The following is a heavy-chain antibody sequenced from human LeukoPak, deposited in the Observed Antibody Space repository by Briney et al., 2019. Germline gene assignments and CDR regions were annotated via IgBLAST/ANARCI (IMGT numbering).Heavy chain of an antibody. CDR2: IIPIFGTA. CDR3: AGSPYYDFWSGYLEYYFDY. Sequence: SVKVSCKASGGTFSSYAISWVRQAPGQGLEWMGGIIPIFGTANYAQKFQGRVTITTDESTSTAYMELSSLRSEDTAVYYCAGSPYYDFWSGYLEYYFDYWGQGTLVTVSS. V-gene: IGHV1-69*05. D-gene: IGHD3-3*01. J-gene: IGHJ4*02. CDR1: GGTFSSYA.